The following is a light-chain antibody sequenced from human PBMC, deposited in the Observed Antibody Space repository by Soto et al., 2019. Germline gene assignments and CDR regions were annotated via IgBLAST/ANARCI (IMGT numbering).Light chain of an antibody. Sequence: DIPLTQSPSFLSASVGDRVTITCRASQAISSYLAWYQQKPGKAPKLLVYVASTLQSGVPARISGSGSGTEFTLTISSLQPEDFATYYCLQLNSYLLTFGGGTKVELK. CDR3: LQLNSYLLT. V-gene: IGKV1-9*01. J-gene: IGKJ4*01. CDR1: QAISSY. CDR2: VAS.